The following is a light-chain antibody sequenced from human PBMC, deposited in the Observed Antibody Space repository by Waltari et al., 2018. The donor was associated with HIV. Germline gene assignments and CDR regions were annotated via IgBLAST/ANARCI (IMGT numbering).Light chain of an antibody. CDR1: QSVNSN. V-gene: IGKV3-15*01. Sequence: EIVMTQSPATLSVSPGERATLSCRASQSVNSNLAWYQHKPGQAPRLLSYGASTRATGIPARFSGSGSGTEFTLTISSLQSEDFAVYYCQQYKNWAPGRTFGQGTKVEIK. CDR2: GAS. CDR3: QQYKNWAPGRT. J-gene: IGKJ1*01.